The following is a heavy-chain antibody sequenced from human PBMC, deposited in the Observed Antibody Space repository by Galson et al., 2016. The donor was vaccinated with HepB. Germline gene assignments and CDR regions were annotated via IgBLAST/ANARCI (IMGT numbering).Heavy chain of an antibody. CDR2: IYSDGRT. D-gene: IGHD3-10*01. Sequence: SLRLSCAASGFTVISYYISWVRQAPGKGLEWVSVIYSDGRTFYADSVKGRFTISRHSSKNTLYLQMNSLRTEDTAVYYCARESPRGEGMDVWGQGTTVTVS. CDR3: ARESPRGEGMDV. CDR1: GFTVISYY. J-gene: IGHJ6*02. V-gene: IGHV3-53*04.